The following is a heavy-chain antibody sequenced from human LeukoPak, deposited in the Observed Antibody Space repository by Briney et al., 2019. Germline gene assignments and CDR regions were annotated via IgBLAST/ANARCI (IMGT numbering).Heavy chain of an antibody. CDR3: AKDFDYYDTSDYFFLAVFDY. J-gene: IGHJ4*02. D-gene: IGHD3-22*01. V-gene: IGHV3-23*01. Sequence: GGSLRPSCAASGFTFSSYAMSWVRQAPGKGLEWVSVISASGGTSYYADSVKGRFTISRDSSKNTLYLEMSSLRAEDTAVYYCAKDFDYYDTSDYFFLAVFDYWGQGTLVTVSS. CDR1: GFTFSSYA. CDR2: ISASGGTS.